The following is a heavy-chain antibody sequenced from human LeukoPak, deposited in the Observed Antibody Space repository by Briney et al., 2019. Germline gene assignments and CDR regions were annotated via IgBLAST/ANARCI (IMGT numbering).Heavy chain of an antibody. CDR1: GFTFSTYA. Sequence: GGSLRLSCAASGFTFSTYAMSWVRQAPGKGLEWVSTVSGGGGTTYYADSVKGRFTISRDNSKNTLFLQLNSLRAEDTAIYYCAKDMGYCSSATCYGLDYWGQGTLVTVSS. V-gene: IGHV3-23*01. CDR2: VSGGGGTT. D-gene: IGHD2-2*01. CDR3: AKDMGYCSSATCYGLDY. J-gene: IGHJ4*02.